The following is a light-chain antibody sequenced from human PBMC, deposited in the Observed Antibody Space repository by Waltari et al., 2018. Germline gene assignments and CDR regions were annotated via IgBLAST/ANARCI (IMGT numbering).Light chain of an antibody. CDR2: HAS. V-gene: IGKV3D-20*02. CDR3: QHYVNLPAT. CDR1: QSISHS. Sequence: CSASQSISHSLAWYQQKPGQAPRLLIYHASSSATGIPDRVIGSGSGTDFSLTISRLEPEDFAVYYCQHYVNLPATFGQGTKVEIK. J-gene: IGKJ1*01.